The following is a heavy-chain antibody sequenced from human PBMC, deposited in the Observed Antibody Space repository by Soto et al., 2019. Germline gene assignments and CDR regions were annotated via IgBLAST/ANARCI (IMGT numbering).Heavy chain of an antibody. CDR1: EFTFSSYA. V-gene: IGHV3-23*01. J-gene: IGHJ5*02. CDR3: ARDHGFDP. CDR2: ISGSGGST. Sequence: PGGSLRLSCAASEFTFSSYAMSWVRQAPGKGLEWVSAISGSGGSTYYADSVKGRFTISRDNAKNSLYLQMNSLRAEDTAVYYCARDHGFDPWGQGTLVTVSS.